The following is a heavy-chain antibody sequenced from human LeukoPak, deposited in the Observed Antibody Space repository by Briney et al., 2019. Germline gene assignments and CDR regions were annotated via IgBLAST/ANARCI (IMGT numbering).Heavy chain of an antibody. V-gene: IGHV4-4*07. Sequence: PSETLSLTCTVSGGSISSYCWSWIRQPAGKGLEWIGRIYTSGSTNYNPSLKSRVTMSVDTSKNQFSLKLSSVTAADTAVYYCARMAAVRGAMIDYWGQGTLVTVSS. J-gene: IGHJ4*02. CDR1: GGSISSYC. CDR2: IYTSGST. D-gene: IGHD3-10*01. CDR3: ARMAAVRGAMIDY.